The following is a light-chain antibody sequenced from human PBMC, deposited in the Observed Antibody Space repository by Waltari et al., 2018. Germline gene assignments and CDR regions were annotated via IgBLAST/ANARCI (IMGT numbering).Light chain of an antibody. J-gene: IGLJ3*02. CDR1: RPHVRGYDY. CDR3: SSYTSSSAWV. CDR2: AVS. V-gene: IGLV2-14*01. Sequence: QFALTQPPSVSWSPVQSLPIPCTGSRPHVRGYDYVSWYQPHPGNAPKLKIYAVSRGPSGVSNRFSGSKSGNTASLTISGLQAEDEADYYCSSYTSSSAWVFGGGTKLTVL.